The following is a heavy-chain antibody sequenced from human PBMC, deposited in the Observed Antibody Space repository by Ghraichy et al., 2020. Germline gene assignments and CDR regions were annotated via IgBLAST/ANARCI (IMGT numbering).Heavy chain of an antibody. J-gene: IGHJ4*02. V-gene: IGHV4-39*01. CDR1: GGSISSSSYY. Sequence: SETLSLTCTVSGGSISSSSYYWGWIRQPPGKGLEWIGSIYYSGSTYYNPSLKSRVTISVDTSKNQFSLKLSSVTAADTAVYYCARRATEFDYWCQGTLVTVSS. CDR2: IYYSGST. D-gene: IGHD5-24*01. CDR3: ARRATEFDY.